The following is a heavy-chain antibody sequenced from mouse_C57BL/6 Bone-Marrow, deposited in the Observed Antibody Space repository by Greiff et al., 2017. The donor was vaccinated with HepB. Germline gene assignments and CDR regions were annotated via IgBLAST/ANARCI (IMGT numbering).Heavy chain of an antibody. CDR2: ISTGGTYT. CDR3: ARDKFDYYFDY. V-gene: IGHV5-6*01. J-gene: IGHJ2*01. Sequence: EVKLVESGGDLVKPGGSLKLSCAASGFTFSTSGMSWVRQTPDKRLEWVATISTGGTYTYYPDSVKGRFTISRDTAKNTLFLQMSSLESEDTAIYYCARDKFDYYFDYWGQGTTLTVSS. CDR1: GFTFSTSG.